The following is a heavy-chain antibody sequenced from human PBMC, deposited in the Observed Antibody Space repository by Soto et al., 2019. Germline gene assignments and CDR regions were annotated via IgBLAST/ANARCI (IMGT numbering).Heavy chain of an antibody. CDR2: TSYSGSP. J-gene: IGHJ4*02. CDR1: GGSIGSHY. V-gene: IGHV4-59*08. D-gene: IGHD3-16*01. CDR3: ARQWGGDY. Sequence: QVQLQESGPGLVKPSETLSLTCTVSGGSIGSHYWSWIRQPPGEELGWIGRTSYSGSPSYNPSLKSRIIISIDTSKNQFSLKLTSVTAADTAVYYCARQWGGDYWGQGILVTVSS.